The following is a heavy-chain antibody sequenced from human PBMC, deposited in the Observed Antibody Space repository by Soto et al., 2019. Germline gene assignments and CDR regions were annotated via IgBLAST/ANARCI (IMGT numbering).Heavy chain of an antibody. Sequence: XETLSLTCAVSGCSISSSNWWSWVRQPPVKGLEWNGEIYHSGSTNYNPSLKSRVTISVDKSKNQFSLKLSSVTAADTAVYYCARVRYYYDSSGSPTVGRYYYGMDVWGQGTTVTVSS. J-gene: IGHJ6*02. CDR3: ARVRYYYDSSGSPTVGRYYYGMDV. D-gene: IGHD3-22*01. V-gene: IGHV4-4*02. CDR1: GCSISSSNW. CDR2: IYHSGST.